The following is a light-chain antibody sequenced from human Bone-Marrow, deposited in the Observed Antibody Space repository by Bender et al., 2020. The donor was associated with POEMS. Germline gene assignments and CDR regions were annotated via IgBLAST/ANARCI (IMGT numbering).Light chain of an antibody. CDR2: YDN. Sequence: QSALTQPPSVSGAPGQTVSIPCSADKSNIAMKTVNWFQVRPGTAPKLLIYYDNHRSPGVPDRFSGSRSGTSASLAITGLQLADDSEYYCAAWDDTLKAFVFGTGTTVSVL. V-gene: IGLV1-44*01. CDR1: KSNIAMKT. J-gene: IGLJ1*01. CDR3: AAWDDTLKAFV.